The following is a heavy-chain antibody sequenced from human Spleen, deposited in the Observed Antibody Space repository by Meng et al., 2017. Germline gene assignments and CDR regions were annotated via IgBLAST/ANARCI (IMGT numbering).Heavy chain of an antibody. CDR3: ARGPTTMAHDFDY. CDR2: IYYSGST. Sequence: VQLQEAGPGLVKASPTLALTYTAAGGSISSGGYYWSWIRQHPGKGLEWIRYIYYSGSTYYNPSLKSLVTISVDTSKNQFSLKLSSVTAADTAVYYCARGPTTMAHDFDYWGQGTLVTVSS. D-gene: IGHD4-11*01. CDR1: GGSISSGGYY. V-gene: IGHV4-31*01. J-gene: IGHJ4*02.